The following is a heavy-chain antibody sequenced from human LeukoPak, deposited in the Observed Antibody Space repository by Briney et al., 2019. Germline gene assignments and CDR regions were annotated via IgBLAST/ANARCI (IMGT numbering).Heavy chain of an antibody. V-gene: IGHV1-2*02. CDR3: ARGEVAMSD. CDR1: GYTFTNYY. Sequence: ASVKVSFKASGYTFTNYYIHWVRQAPGQGLEWMGWINPNTGDTASAQKFQGRVTLTRDTSTRTACMELRRLRYDDTAVCFCARGEVAMSDWGQGARVTVS. CDR2: INPNTGDT. J-gene: IGHJ4*02. D-gene: IGHD5-12*01.